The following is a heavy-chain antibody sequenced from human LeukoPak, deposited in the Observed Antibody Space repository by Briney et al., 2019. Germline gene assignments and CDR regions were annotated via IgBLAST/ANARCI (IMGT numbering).Heavy chain of an antibody. Sequence: GASVKVSCKASGYTFTSYGISWVRQAPGQGLEWMGWISAYNGNTNYAQKLQGRVTMTTDTSTSTAYMELRSLRSDDTAVYYCARENDYGGNSLDAFDIWGQGTMVTVSS. CDR1: GYTFTSYG. CDR3: ARENDYGGNSLDAFDI. D-gene: IGHD4-23*01. CDR2: ISAYNGNT. V-gene: IGHV1-18*01. J-gene: IGHJ3*02.